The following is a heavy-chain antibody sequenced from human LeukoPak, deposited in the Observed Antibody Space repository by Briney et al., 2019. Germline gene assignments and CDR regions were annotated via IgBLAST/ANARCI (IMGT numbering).Heavy chain of an antibody. CDR3: AKGFYFGSGSYRYFDY. CDR1: GFTFSNYG. Sequence: GGSLILSCAASGFTFSNYGMHWVRQAPGKGLEWVAVILNDGINKNYADSVKGRFTISRDNSKNTVYLQTNSLRAEDTAVYYCAKGFYFGSGSYRYFDYWGQGTLVTVSS. CDR2: ILNDGINK. D-gene: IGHD3-10*01. V-gene: IGHV3-33*08. J-gene: IGHJ4*02.